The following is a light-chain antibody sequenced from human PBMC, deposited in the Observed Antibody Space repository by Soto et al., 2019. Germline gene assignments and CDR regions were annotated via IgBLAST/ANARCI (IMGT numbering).Light chain of an antibody. V-gene: IGLV1-47*01. CDR2: EVT. Sequence: QSVLTQTPSASGTPGQRITISCSGSNSNMGRNYVYWYQQVPGTAPKVIIYEVTHRPSGVSTRFSGSISGSTASLTISGLQPEDEADYYCSSYFVSKISYVFGPGTKLTVL. CDR3: SSYFVSKISYV. CDR1: NSNMGRNY. J-gene: IGLJ1*01.